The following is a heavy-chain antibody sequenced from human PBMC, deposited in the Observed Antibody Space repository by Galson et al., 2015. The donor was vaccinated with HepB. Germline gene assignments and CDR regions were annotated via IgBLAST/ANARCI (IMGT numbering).Heavy chain of an antibody. CDR2: IKQDGSEK. D-gene: IGHD5-12*01. V-gene: IGHV3-7*03. J-gene: IGHJ4*02. CDR3: ARDLRDIVATIFDY. CDR1: GFTFSSYW. Sequence: SLRLSCAASGFTFSSYWMSWVRQAPGKGLEWVANIKQDGSEKYYVDSVKGRFTISRDNAKNSLYLQMNSLRAEYTAVYYCARDLRDIVATIFDYWGQGTLVTVSS.